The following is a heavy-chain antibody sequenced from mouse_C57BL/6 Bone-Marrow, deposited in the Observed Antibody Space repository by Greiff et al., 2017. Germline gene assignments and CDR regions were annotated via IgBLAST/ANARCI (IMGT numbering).Heavy chain of an antibody. CDR2: IYPRSGNT. CDR1: GYTFTSYG. J-gene: IGHJ4*01. CDR3: ARGGWLPDYYAMDY. V-gene: IGHV1-81*01. Sequence: LQESGAELARPGASVKLSCKASGYTFTSYGISWVKQRTGQGLEWIGEIYPRSGNTYYNEKFKGKATLTADKSSSTAYMELRSLTSEDSAVYFCARGGWLPDYYAMDYWGQGTSVTVSS. D-gene: IGHD2-3*01.